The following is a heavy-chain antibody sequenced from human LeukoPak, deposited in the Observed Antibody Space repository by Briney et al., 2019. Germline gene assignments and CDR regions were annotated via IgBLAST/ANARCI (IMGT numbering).Heavy chain of an antibody. CDR1: GFTLSSYS. CDR3: ARDFSSSSDSYYYYMDV. CDR2: ICISSSYI. J-gene: IGHJ6*03. D-gene: IGHD6-13*01. Sequence: PGGSLRLSCAASGFTLSSYSMKWVCQALGKGLEWVFSICISSSYIYYADSVKGRFTISRDNAKNSLYLQMNSLRAEDTAVYYCARDFSSSSDSYYYYMDVWGKGTTVTVSS. V-gene: IGHV3-21*01.